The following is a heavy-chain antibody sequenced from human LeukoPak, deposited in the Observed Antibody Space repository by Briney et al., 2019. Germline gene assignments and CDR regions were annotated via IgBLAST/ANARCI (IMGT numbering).Heavy chain of an antibody. CDR2: ISYDGSNK. J-gene: IGHJ4*02. D-gene: IGHD6-19*01. CDR1: GFTFSSYG. Sequence: GGSLRLSCAASGFTFSSYGMHWVRQAPGKGLEWVAVISYDGSNKYYADSVKGRFTISRDNSKNTLYLQMNSLRAEDTAVYYCAKGSFSSGWNYWGQGTLVTVSS. CDR3: AKGSFSSGWNY. V-gene: IGHV3-30*18.